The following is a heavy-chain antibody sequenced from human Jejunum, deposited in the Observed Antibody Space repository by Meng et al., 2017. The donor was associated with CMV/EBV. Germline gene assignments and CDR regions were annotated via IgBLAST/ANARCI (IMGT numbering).Heavy chain of an antibody. V-gene: IGHV3-9*01. J-gene: IGHJ4*02. CDR3: AKESQQLVLDY. D-gene: IGHD6-6*01. Sequence: AASGFSFDDYAMHWVRQAPGKGLEWVSGISWNSGSIGYADSVRGRFTISRDNAKNSLYMQMNSLRAEDTALYYCAKESQQLVLDYWGQGTLVTVSS. CDR2: ISWNSGSI. CDR1: GFSFDDYA.